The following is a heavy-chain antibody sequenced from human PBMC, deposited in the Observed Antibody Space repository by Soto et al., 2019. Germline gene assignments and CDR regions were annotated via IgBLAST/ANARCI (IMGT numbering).Heavy chain of an antibody. CDR2: ISGSGRTI. J-gene: IGHJ5*02. CDR1: GIVFSDY. Sequence: QVQLVESGGGLVKPGGSLRLSCAASGIVFSDYMSWVRQAPGKGLEWLSYISGSGRTIYSADSVKGRFTISRDNATNSVYLQMNNVRTEDKAVYYCARLPFPWGWFDPWGQGTLVTVSS. V-gene: IGHV3-11*01. D-gene: IGHD3-16*01. CDR3: ARLPFPWGWFDP.